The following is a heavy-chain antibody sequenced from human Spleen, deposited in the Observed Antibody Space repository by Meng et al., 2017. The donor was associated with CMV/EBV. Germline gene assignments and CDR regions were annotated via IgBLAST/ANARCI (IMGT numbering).Heavy chain of an antibody. CDR1: GFTFSDYY. D-gene: IGHD4-17*01. Sequence: GESLKISCAASGFTFSDYYMSWIRQAPGKGLEWVSYISSSGSTIYYADSVKGRFTISRDNAKNSLYLQMNSLRAEDTAVYYCARCLHGAVDAFDVWGQGTMVTVSS. CDR2: ISSSGSTI. CDR3: ARCLHGAVDAFDV. J-gene: IGHJ3*01. V-gene: IGHV3-11*04.